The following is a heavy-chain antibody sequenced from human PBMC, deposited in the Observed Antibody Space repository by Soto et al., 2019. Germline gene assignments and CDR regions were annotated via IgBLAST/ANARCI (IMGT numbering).Heavy chain of an antibody. J-gene: IGHJ6*02. Sequence: GVSAKVSCKASGETFTSYAMHWACQDNGQRLEWMGWINAGNGNTKYSQKFQGRVTITRDTSASTAYMELSSLRSEDTAVYYCARDVKAAARDYYYYGMDVWGQGTTVTVSS. D-gene: IGHD6-13*01. CDR1: GETFTSYA. CDR3: ARDVKAAARDYYYYGMDV. V-gene: IGHV1-3*01. CDR2: INAGNGNT.